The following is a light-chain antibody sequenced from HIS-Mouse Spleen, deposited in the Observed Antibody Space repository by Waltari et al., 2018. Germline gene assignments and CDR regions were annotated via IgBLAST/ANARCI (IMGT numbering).Light chain of an antibody. CDR1: SSDVGGYNY. V-gene: IGLV2-14*01. Sequence: QSALTQPASVPGSPGQSITISCTGTSSDVGGYNYVSWYQQHPGNAPKLMIYEVSNRPSGVSNRFSGSKSGNTASLTISGLQAEDEADYYCSSYTSSSTYVFGTGTKVTVL. CDR2: EVS. CDR3: SSYTSSSTYV. J-gene: IGLJ1*01.